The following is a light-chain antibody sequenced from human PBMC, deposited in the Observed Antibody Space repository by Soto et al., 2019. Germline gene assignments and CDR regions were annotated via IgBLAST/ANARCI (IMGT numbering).Light chain of an antibody. CDR2: GNS. CDR3: QSYDSSLSGSNWV. V-gene: IGLV1-40*01. Sequence: QLVLTQPPSVSGAPGQRVTISCTGGSSNIGAGYDVHWYQQLPGTAPKLLIYGNSNRPSGVPDRFSGSKSGTSASLAITGLQAEDEADYYCQSYDSSLSGSNWVFGGGTKLTVL. CDR1: SSNIGAGYD. J-gene: IGLJ3*02.